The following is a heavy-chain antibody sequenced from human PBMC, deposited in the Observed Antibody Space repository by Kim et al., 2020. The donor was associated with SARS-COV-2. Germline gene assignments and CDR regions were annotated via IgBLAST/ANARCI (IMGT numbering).Heavy chain of an antibody. CDR2: IYYSGST. V-gene: IGHV4-31*03. J-gene: IGHJ5*02. D-gene: IGHD4-17*01. CDR3: ARDLRDYGENWFDP. Sequence: SETLSLTCTVSGGSISSGGYYWSWIRQHPGKGLEWIGYIYYSGSTYYNPSLKSRVTISVDTSKNQFSLKLSSVTAADTAVYYCARDLRDYGENWFDPWGQGTLVTVSS. CDR1: GGSISSGGYY.